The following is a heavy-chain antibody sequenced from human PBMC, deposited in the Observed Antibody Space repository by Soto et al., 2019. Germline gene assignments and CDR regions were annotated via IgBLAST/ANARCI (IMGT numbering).Heavy chain of an antibody. CDR2: INHSGST. J-gene: IGHJ6*02. Sequence: SETLSLTCAVYGGSFSGFYWSWIRQPPGKGLEWIGEINHSGSTNYNPSLKSRVTISVDTSKNQSYLKLSSVTAADTAVYYCARYRRRYYYGSGSYYPPSRYGMDVWGQGTTVTVSS. D-gene: IGHD3-10*01. CDR1: GGSFSGFY. V-gene: IGHV4-34*10. CDR3: ARYRRRYYYGSGSYYPPSRYGMDV.